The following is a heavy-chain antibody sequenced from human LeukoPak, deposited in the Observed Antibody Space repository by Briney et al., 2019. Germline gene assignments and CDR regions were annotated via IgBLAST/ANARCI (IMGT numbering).Heavy chain of an antibody. D-gene: IGHD3-22*01. CDR1: GYTFTSYG. V-gene: IGHV1-18*01. CDR3: ARGPSPYDLDY. CDR2: ISAYNGNT. J-gene: IGHJ4*02. Sequence: GASVNVSCKASGYTFTSYGISWVRQAPGQGLEWMGWISAYNGNTNYAQKLQGRVTMTTDTSTSTAYMELSSLRSEDTAVYYCARGPSPYDLDYWGQGTLVTVSS.